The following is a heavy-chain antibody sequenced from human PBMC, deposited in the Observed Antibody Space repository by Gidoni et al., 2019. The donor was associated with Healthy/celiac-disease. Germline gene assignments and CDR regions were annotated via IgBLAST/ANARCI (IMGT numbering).Heavy chain of an antibody. CDR1: GFTFSSYS. D-gene: IGHD3-10*01. CDR2: ISSSSSYI. J-gene: IGHJ4*02. V-gene: IGHV3-21*01. CDR3: ASAKYGSGSYYDY. Sequence: EVQLVESGGGLVKPGGSLRLSCAASGFTFSSYSMNWVRQAPGKGLEWVSSISSSSSYIYYADSVKGRFTTSRDNAKNSLYLQMNSLRAEDTAVYYCASAKYGSGSYYDYWGQGTLVTVSS.